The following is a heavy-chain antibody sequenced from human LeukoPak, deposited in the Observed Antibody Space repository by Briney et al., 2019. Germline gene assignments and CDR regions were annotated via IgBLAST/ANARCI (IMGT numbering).Heavy chain of an antibody. V-gene: IGHV4-61*02. CDR3: ARGPSSGPNWFDP. Sequence: KASETLSLTCTVSGGSISSGSYYWGWIRQPPGKGLEWIGRIYTSGSTNYNPSLKSRVTISVDTSKNQFSLKLSSVTAADTAVYYCARGPSSGPNWFDPWGQGTLVTVSS. CDR1: GGSISSGSYY. CDR2: IYTSGST. J-gene: IGHJ5*02. D-gene: IGHD5-12*01.